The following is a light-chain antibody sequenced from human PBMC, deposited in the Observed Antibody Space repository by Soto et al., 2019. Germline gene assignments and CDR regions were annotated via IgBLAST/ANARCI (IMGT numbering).Light chain of an antibody. V-gene: IGLV1-40*01. J-gene: IGLJ2*01. CDR2: DGN. CDR3: QSYDSSLSAVL. Sequence: QSVLTQPPSVSGAPGQRVTISCTGSSSNIGAGYDVHWYQHLPGTAPKLLIYDGNNRPSGVPDRFSGSKSGTSSSLAITGLQAEDEADYYCQSYDSSLSAVLFGGGTKLPVL. CDR1: SSNIGAGYD.